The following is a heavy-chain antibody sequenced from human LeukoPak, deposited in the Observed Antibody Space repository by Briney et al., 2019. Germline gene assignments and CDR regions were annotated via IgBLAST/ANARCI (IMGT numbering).Heavy chain of an antibody. D-gene: IGHD3-22*01. J-gene: IGHJ3*02. CDR3: ARDSVIYYYDSSGYWYDAFDI. CDR2: IYTSGST. CDR1: GGSISSGSYY. Sequence: SETLSLTCTVSGGSISSGSYYWSWIRQPAGKGLEWIGRIYTSGSTNYNPSLKSRVTISVDTSKNQFSLKLSSVTAADTAVYYCARDSVIYYYDSSGYWYDAFDIWGQGTMVTVSS. V-gene: IGHV4-61*02.